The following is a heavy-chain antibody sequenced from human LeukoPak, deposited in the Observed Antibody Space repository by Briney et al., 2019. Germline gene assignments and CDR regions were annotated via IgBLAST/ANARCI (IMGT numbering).Heavy chain of an antibody. V-gene: IGHV1-69*13. J-gene: IGHJ4*02. CDR1: GGTFSSYA. D-gene: IGHD3-22*01. CDR2: IIPIFGTA. Sequence: ASVKVSCKASGGTFSSYAISWVRQAPGQGPEWMGGIIPIFGTANYAQKFQGRVTITADESTSTAYMELSSLRSEDTAVYYCARDLYDGPYYYDSSGYGPFDYWGQGTLVTVSS. CDR3: ARDLYDGPYYYDSSGYGPFDY.